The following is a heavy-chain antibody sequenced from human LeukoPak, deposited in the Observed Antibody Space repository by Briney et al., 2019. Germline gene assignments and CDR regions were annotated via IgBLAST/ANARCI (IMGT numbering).Heavy chain of an antibody. CDR2: ISRDSAYM. CDR3: ARDDASTARASGMDV. D-gene: IGHD6-6*01. J-gene: IGHJ6*04. Sequence: GESLRLSCAASGFTLTTYDMNWVRQAPGKGLEWDSYISRDSAYMYLADSVKGRFTISRDNAKNSLYLQMNSLRGEDTAVFYCARDDASTARASGMDVWGEGTTVTVSS. CDR1: GFTLTTYD. V-gene: IGHV3-21*01.